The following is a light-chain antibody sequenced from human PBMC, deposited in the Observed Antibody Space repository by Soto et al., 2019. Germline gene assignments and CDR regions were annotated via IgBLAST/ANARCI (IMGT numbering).Light chain of an antibody. Sequence: DIQMTQSPSSLSTSVEDRVTITCRASQSISSYLNWYQQKPGKGPKLLISVASSLQSGVPSRFSGSGSGTDFTLTISSLQPQDFATYYCQQSYSTPRTFGQGTKVEIK. CDR1: QSISSY. CDR3: QQSYSTPRT. V-gene: IGKV1-39*01. CDR2: VAS. J-gene: IGKJ2*01.